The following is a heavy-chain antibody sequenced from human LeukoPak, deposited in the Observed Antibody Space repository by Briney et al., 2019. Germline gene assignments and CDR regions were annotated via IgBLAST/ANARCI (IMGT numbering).Heavy chain of an antibody. CDR3: ARSTVGAAAGTPANDY. CDR1: GGTFSSYA. CDR2: IIPIFGTA. V-gene: IGHV1-69*13. D-gene: IGHD6-13*01. Sequence: SVKVSSKASGGTFSSYAISWVRQAPGQGLEWMGGIIPIFGTANYAQKFQGRVTVTADESTSTAYMELSSLRSEDTAVYYCARSTVGAAAGTPANDYWGQGTLVTVSS. J-gene: IGHJ4*02.